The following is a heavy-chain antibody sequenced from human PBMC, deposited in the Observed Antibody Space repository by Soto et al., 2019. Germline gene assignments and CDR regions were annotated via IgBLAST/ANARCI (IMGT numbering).Heavy chain of an antibody. CDR2: IYPGDSDT. CDR1: GYSFTNYC. J-gene: IGHJ4*02. CDR3: AIQHPLDSSAWYN. Sequence: EVQVVQSGAEVKKPGESLKISCKASGYSFTNYCIGWVRQMPGKGLEWMGTIYPGDSDTRYSPSFQGQVTFSVDKSINTAYLHWTSLKASDTAIYYCAIQHPLDSSAWYNWGQGTLVTVSS. V-gene: IGHV5-51*01. D-gene: IGHD6-19*01.